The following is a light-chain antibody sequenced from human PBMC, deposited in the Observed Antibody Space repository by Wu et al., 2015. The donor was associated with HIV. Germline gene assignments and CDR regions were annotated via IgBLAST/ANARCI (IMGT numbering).Light chain of an antibody. CDR1: QSVGGD. J-gene: IGKJ1*01. CDR3: QQSNDWWT. CDR2: GAS. Sequence: EIVMTQSPATLSVSPGERATLSCRASQSVGGDLAWYQQKPGQAPRLLIYGASTRATGIPARFSGSGSGTEFTLTISSLHSEDSAVYYCQQSNDWWTFGQGTKVEI. V-gene: IGKV3-15*01.